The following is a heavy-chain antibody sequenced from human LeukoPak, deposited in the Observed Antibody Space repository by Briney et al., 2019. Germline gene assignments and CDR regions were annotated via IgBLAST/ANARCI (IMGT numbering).Heavy chain of an antibody. J-gene: IGHJ4*02. V-gene: IGHV3-15*01. CDR2: MKSKTEAGTT. CDR3: TTDGDYGDGLRGDY. D-gene: IGHD4-17*01. CDR1: GFTFSSAW. Sequence: GGSLRLSCAASGFTFSSAWMSWVRQGPGKGLEWVGRMKSKTEAGTTDYAAPVKGRFTISRDDSRNTLYLQMNSLKTEDTAVYDCTTDGDYGDGLRGDYWGQGTLVTVSS.